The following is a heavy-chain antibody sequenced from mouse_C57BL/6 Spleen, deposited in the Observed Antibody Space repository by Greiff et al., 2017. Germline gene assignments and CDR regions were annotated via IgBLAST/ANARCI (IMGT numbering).Heavy chain of an antibody. CDR1: GFTFSSYA. V-gene: IGHV5-4*01. D-gene: IGHD3-1*01. Sequence: EVMLVESGGGLVKPGGSLKLSCAASGFTFSSYAMSWVRQTPEKRLEWVATISDGGSYTYYPDNVKGRFTISRDNAKNNLYLQMSHLKSEDTAMYYCARDRGPYYAMDYWGQGTSVTVSS. J-gene: IGHJ4*01. CDR2: ISDGGSYT. CDR3: ARDRGPYYAMDY.